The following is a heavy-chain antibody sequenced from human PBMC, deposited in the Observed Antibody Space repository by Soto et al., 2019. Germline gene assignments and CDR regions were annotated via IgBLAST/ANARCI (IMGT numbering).Heavy chain of an antibody. Sequence: SETLSLTCTVSGGSISSGDYYWSWIRQPPGKGLEWIGYIYYSVSTYYNPSLKSRVTISVDTSKNQFSLKLSSVTAADTAVYYCARGTYYYDSSGYYRFDYWGQGTLVTVSS. J-gene: IGHJ4*02. D-gene: IGHD3-22*01. CDR3: ARGTYYYDSSGYYRFDY. V-gene: IGHV4-30-4*01. CDR1: GGSISSGDYY. CDR2: IYYSVST.